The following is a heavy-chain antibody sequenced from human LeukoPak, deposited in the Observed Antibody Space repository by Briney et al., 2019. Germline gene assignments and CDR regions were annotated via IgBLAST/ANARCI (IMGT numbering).Heavy chain of an antibody. J-gene: IGHJ4*02. D-gene: IGHD1-26*01. CDR3: AREGDSGLDY. V-gene: IGHV3-53*01. Sequence: PGGSLRLSCAASGFDFSSYTMTWVRQAPGKGLEWVSVIYSGGSTYYADSVKGRFTISRDNSKNALYLQMNSLSAEDTAVYYCAREGDSGLDYWGQGTLVTVSS. CDR1: GFDFSSYT. CDR2: IYSGGST.